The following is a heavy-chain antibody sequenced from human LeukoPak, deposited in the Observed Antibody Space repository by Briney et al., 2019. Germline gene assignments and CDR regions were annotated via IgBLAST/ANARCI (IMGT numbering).Heavy chain of an antibody. CDR1: AFTFTMYS. Sequence: GGSLRLSCAGSAFTFTMYSMNWVRQAPGKGLEWLFYISRSSNTIYHADSVKGRFTVSRDNAKGSLYLQMNSLRREDTAVYYCATANPGTASPSFDYWGQGALVTVSS. V-gene: IGHV3-48*01. CDR2: ISRSSNTI. J-gene: IGHJ4*02. CDR3: ATANPGTASPSFDY. D-gene: IGHD1-1*01.